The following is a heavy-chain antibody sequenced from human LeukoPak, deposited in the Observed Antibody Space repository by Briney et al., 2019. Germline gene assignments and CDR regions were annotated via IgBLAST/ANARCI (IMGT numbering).Heavy chain of an antibody. V-gene: IGHV4-39*01. J-gene: IGHJ5*02. Sequence: SETLPLTCSASGGSISNSSYYWGWIRQPPGKGLVWIGSIFYSGTTFYNPSLESRITISVDPFQNQFSLKLSAVTAADTAMYYCASPSSDESPFRSWGRPPLVTASP. CDR2: IFYSGTT. CDR1: GGSISNSSYY. CDR3: ASPSSDESPFRS. D-gene: IGHD6-6*01.